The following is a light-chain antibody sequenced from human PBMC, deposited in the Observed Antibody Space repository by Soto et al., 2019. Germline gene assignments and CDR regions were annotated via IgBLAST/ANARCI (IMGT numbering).Light chain of an antibody. CDR1: QGIRNF. CDR3: QKYSSVPV. V-gene: IGKV1-27*01. Sequence: DIQMTQSPTSLSASVGDRVTITCRASQGIRNFVAWYQQKPGKAPKLLIYAASTLQSGVPSRFSGSGSGTDFTLTINSLQPEDVATXXCQKYSSVPVFGPGTKVEIK. CDR2: AAS. J-gene: IGKJ3*01.